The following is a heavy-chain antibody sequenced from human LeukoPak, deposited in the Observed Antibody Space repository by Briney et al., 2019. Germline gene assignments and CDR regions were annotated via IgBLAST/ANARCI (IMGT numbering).Heavy chain of an antibody. J-gene: IGHJ3*02. CDR2: TGSSGVST. Sequence: PGGSLRLSCAASGFTFSSYAMNWVRQAPGKGLEWVSGTGSSGVSTFYADSVKGRFTVSRDNSKNTLSLQMNSLRAEDTAVYYCAKGRFYGGNSGNADAFDIWGQGTMVTVSS. V-gene: IGHV3-23*01. CDR1: GFTFSSYA. CDR3: AKGRFYGGNSGNADAFDI. D-gene: IGHD4-23*01.